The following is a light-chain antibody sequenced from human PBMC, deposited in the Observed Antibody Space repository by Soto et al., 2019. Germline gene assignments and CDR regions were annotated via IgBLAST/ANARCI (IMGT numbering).Light chain of an antibody. CDR3: QQRSNWPLT. Sequence: EIVLTQSPATLSLSPGERATLSCRASQTVGRSLAWYQQKPGQAPRLLISDASNRATGIPARFSGSGSGTDFTLTISGLESEDFAIYYCQQRSNWPLTCGQGARLEIK. CDR2: DAS. J-gene: IGKJ5*01. V-gene: IGKV3-11*01. CDR1: QTVGRS.